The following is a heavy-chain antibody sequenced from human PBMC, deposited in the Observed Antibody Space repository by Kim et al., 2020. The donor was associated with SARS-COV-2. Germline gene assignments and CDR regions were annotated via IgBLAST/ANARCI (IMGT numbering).Heavy chain of an antibody. D-gene: IGHD6-19*01. V-gene: IGHV4-4*02. CDR3: ARSSCLWVLDR. Sequence: SETLSLTCAVSDESISSGNWWSWVRQPPGNGLEWIAEMHHTGATNYNPSLKSRVAMSLDKSKNQFSLTLSPMTAADTALYYCARSSCLWVLDRWGQGTL. CDR2: MHHTGAT. J-gene: IGHJ5*02. CDR1: DESISSGNW.